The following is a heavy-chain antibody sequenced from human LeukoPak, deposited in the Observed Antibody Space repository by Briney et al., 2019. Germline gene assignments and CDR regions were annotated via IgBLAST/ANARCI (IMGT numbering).Heavy chain of an antibody. CDR3: ARQGYSGHSQGAADY. Sequence: ASVKVSCKTSGYTFTGYYMHWVRQAPGQGLEWMGWINPNSGGTNYAQKFQGRVTMTTDTSTSTAHIELRSLRSDDTAVYYCARQGYSGHSQGAADYWGQGTLVTVSS. J-gene: IGHJ4*02. CDR1: GYTFTGYY. V-gene: IGHV1-2*02. CDR2: INPNSGGT. D-gene: IGHD4-23*01.